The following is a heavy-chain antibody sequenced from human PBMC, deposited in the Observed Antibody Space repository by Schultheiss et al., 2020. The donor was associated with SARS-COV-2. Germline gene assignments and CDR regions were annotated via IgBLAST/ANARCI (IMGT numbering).Heavy chain of an antibody. CDR2: IYYSGST. CDR3: ARHVPGSSGYYYYYYYGMDV. D-gene: IGHD3-22*01. Sequence: SETLSLTCTVSGGSISSYYWSWIRQPAGKGLEWIGYIYYSGSTYYNPSLKSRVTMSVDTSKNQFSLKLSSVTAADTAVYYCARHVPGSSGYYYYYYYGMDVWGQGTTVTVSS. CDR1: GGSISSYY. J-gene: IGHJ6*02. V-gene: IGHV4-59*04.